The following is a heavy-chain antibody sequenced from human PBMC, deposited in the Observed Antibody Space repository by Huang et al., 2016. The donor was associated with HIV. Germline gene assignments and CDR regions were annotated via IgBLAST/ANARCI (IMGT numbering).Heavy chain of an antibody. CDR3: SSGEKSNGFDH. CDR1: GYTFSDYA. Sequence: QVQLVQSESDLKKPGASVKVSCKVSGYTFSDYAINWVRQAPGQGLEWMGWSNTDTGDPTYAPRFRGRFVFSMDTSLSTAFLQISSLESDDSALDYCSSGEKSNGFDHWGQGTLVTVSS. J-gene: IGHJ4*02. CDR2: SNTDTGDP. D-gene: IGHD6-19*01. V-gene: IGHV7-4-1*02.